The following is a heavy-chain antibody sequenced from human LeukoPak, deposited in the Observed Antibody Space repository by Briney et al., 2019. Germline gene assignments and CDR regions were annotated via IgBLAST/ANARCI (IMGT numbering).Heavy chain of an antibody. J-gene: IGHJ4*02. CDR3: ARGSSF. V-gene: IGHV1-69*04. CDR1: GGTFSSYG. CDR2: IIPIVGIA. Sequence: SVKVSCKASGGTFSSYGLNWVRQASGQGLEWMGRIIPIVGIANYAQKFQGRVTITADKSTTTAYMELSNLRSEDTAIYYRARGSSFWGQGTLVTVSS.